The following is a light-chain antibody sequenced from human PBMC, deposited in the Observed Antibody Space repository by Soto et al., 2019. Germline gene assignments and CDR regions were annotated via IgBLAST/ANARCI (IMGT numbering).Light chain of an antibody. CDR2: RHT. V-gene: IGLV1-40*01. J-gene: IGLJ3*02. Sequence: QSVLTQPPSVSGAPGQRVTISCTGSSSNIGAGYDVHWYQQLPGTAPKLLIYRHTNRPSGVPDRFSGSKSGTSASLAITGLQAEDEADYYCQSYDSSLSGWVFGGGTKLTVL. CDR3: QSYDSSLSGWV. CDR1: SSNIGAGYD.